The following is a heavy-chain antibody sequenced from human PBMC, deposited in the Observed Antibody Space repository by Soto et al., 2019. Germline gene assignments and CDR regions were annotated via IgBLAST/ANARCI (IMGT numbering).Heavy chain of an antibody. J-gene: IGHJ4*02. CDR1: GFTFDDYA. CDR2: ISWNSGSI. D-gene: IGHD4-17*01. Sequence: GGSLRLSCAASGFTFDDYAMHWVRQAPGKGLEWVSGISWNSGSIGYADSVKGRFTISRDNAKNSLYLQMNSLRAEDTALYYCAKALLDYGLSTGIDYWGQGTLVTVSS. V-gene: IGHV3-9*01. CDR3: AKALLDYGLSTGIDY.